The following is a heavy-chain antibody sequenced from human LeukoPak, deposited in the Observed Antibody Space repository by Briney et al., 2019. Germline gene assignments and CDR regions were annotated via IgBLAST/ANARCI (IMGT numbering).Heavy chain of an antibody. J-gene: IGHJ4*02. CDR1: GGSISSYY. CDR3: ARDTPNGDSFDY. V-gene: IGHV4-59*01. D-gene: IGHD4-17*01. Sequence: SETLSLTCTVSGGSISSYYWSWIRQPPGKGLEWIGYIYYSGSTNYNPSLKSRVTISVDTFKNQFSLKLGSVTAAGTAVYYCARDTPNGDSFDYWGQGTLVTVSS. CDR2: IYYSGST.